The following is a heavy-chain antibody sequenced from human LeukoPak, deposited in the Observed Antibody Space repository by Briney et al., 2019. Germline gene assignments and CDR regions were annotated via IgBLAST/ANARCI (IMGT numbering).Heavy chain of an antibody. CDR2: SSGGGGFT. Sequence: GGSLRLSCAASGFTFSSYVMSWVRQAPGKGLGWVSSSSGGGGFTYYADSVKGRFTISRDNSRNTLYLQMDSLRTEDTAVYYCAKNSPPPGHSAFAIYDYWGQGTLVTVSS. D-gene: IGHD1-26*01. V-gene: IGHV3-23*01. CDR1: GFTFSSYV. J-gene: IGHJ4*02. CDR3: AKNSPPPGHSAFAIYDY.